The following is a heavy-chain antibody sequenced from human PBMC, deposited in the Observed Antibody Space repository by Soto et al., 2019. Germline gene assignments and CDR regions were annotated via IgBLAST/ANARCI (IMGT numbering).Heavy chain of an antibody. CDR2: MNPNSGNT. J-gene: IGHJ6*02. CDR1: GYTFTSYD. V-gene: IGHV1-8*01. CDR3: ARGRPLISTWDYYYYYGMDV. Sequence: QVQLVQSGAEVKKPGASVKVSCKASGYTFTSYDINWVRQATGQGLEWMGWMNPNSGNTGYAQKFQGRVTMTRNTSISTAYMEMSSLRSEDTAVYYCARGRPLISTWDYYYYYGMDVWGQGTTVTVSS. D-gene: IGHD3-9*01.